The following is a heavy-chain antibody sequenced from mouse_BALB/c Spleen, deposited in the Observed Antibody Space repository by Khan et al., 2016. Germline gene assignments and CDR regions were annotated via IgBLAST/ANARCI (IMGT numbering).Heavy chain of an antibody. J-gene: IGHJ3*01. CDR1: GFNIKDTY. D-gene: IGHD3-1*01. V-gene: IGHV14-3*02. CDR2: IDPANGNI. Sequence: VQLQQSGAEVVKPGASVRLSCTGFGFNIKDTYIHWVKQRPEQGLEWIGRIDPANGNIEYDPKLQGKATITTDTSSNTAYLQLSSLTSGDTAVYYCTRGRSGYVFAYWGQGTLVTASA. CDR3: TRGRSGYVFAY.